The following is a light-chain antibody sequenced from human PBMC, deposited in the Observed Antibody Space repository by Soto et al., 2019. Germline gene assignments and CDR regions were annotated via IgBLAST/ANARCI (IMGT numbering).Light chain of an antibody. V-gene: IGKV3-20*01. Sequence: EIVLTQSPGTLSLSPGERATLSCRASQSVSRSYLVWYQQKPGQAPRLLIYGASSRATGIPDRFSGSGSGTDFTLTISRLEPEDFAVYYCHQYGSSLTFGPGTKVDIK. CDR2: GAS. CDR1: QSVSRSY. J-gene: IGKJ3*01. CDR3: HQYGSSLT.